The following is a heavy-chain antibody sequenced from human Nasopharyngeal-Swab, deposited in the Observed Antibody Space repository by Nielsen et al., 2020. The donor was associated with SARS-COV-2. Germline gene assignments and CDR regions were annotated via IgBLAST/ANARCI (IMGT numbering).Heavy chain of an antibody. CDR2: MSSTGSYI. J-gene: IGHJ6*03. CDR3: ARGGYGSGTNYYYYYMDV. V-gene: IGHV3-21*01. D-gene: IGHD3-10*01. Sequence: WIRQPPGKGLEWVSYMSSTGSYIYYADSVKGRFTISRDNAKNSLYLQMNSLRAEDTAVYYCARGGYGSGTNYYYYYMDVWGKGTTVTVSS.